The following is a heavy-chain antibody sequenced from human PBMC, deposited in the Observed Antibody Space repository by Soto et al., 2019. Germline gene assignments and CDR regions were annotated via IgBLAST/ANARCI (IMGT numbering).Heavy chain of an antibody. CDR3: ARDGVDTATGYYYGMDV. CDR1: GYTFTSYG. D-gene: IGHD5-18*01. Sequence: QVQLVQSGAEVKKPGASVKVSCKASGYTFTSYGISWLRQAPGQGLEWMGWISAYNGNTNYAQKLQGRVTMTTDTSTSTASMELRSLRADDTAVYYCARDGVDTATGYYYGMDVWGQGTTVTVSS. CDR2: ISAYNGNT. V-gene: IGHV1-18*01. J-gene: IGHJ6*02.